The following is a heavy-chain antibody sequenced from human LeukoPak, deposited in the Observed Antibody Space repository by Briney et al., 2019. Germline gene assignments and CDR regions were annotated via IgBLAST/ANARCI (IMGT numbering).Heavy chain of an antibody. Sequence: GGSLRLSCAASGFTFSSYAMNWVRQAPGKGLEWVSAISGSGGNTYYADSVKGRFTISRDNSKNTLYLQMNSLRAEDTAVYYCARVGDYDFWSGSLASYDYWGQGTLVTVSS. CDR2: ISGSGGNT. D-gene: IGHD3-3*01. CDR3: ARVGDYDFWSGSLASYDY. V-gene: IGHV3-23*01. J-gene: IGHJ4*02. CDR1: GFTFSSYA.